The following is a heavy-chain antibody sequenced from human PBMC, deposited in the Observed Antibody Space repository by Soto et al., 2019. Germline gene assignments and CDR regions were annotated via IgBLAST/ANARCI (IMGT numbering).Heavy chain of an antibody. J-gene: IGHJ5*01. CDR3: ARGSSGWYADLDS. D-gene: IGHD6-19*01. CDR1: GFMFEKYD. CDR2: IGTTGHP. Sequence: EVQLVESGGGLMRPGGSLRLSCTASGFMFEKYDMHWVRQRAGKGLEWVAAIGTTGHPYYPGSAKGRFNISRENVKNSLFLQVNDRKAGDTAVYYCARGSSGWYADLDSWGHGTLVTVSA. V-gene: IGHV3-13*05.